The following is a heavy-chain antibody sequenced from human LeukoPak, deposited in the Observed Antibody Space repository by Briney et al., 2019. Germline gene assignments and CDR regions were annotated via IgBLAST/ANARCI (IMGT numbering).Heavy chain of an antibody. Sequence: GGTLRLSCAASGFTFSSYGMSWVRQAPGKGLEWVSVIYSGGGTYYADSVKGRFTISRDNSKNTLYLQMNSLRAEDTAVYYCARDRKYGSDDYWGQGTLVTVSS. J-gene: IGHJ4*02. V-gene: IGHV3-53*01. D-gene: IGHD3-10*01. CDR1: GFTFSSYG. CDR2: IYSGGGT. CDR3: ARDRKYGSDDY.